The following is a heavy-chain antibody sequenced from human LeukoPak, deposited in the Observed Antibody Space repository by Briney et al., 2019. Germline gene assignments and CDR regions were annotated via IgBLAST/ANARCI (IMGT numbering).Heavy chain of an antibody. CDR3: ARDRGIQLFDY. CDR2: IYYSGST. J-gene: IGHJ4*02. D-gene: IGHD5-18*01. V-gene: IGHV4-59*01. CDR1: GGSISSYY. Sequence: PSETLSLTCTVSGGSISSYYWSWIRQPPGKGLEWIGYIYYSGSTNYNPSLKSRVTISVDTSKNQFSLKLSSVTAADTAVYYCARDRGIQLFDYWGQGTLVTVSS.